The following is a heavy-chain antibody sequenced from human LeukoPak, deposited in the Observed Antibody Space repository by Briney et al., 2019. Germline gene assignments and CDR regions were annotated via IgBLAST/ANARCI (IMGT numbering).Heavy chain of an antibody. CDR2: IYYSGST. V-gene: IGHV4-59*01. CDR1: GGSISSYY. D-gene: IGHD3-22*01. CDR3: ARSYRSLKYYDSSGYYHP. J-gene: IGHJ5*02. Sequence: SETLSLTCTVSGGSISSYYWSWIRQPPGKGLEWIGYIYYSGSTNYNPSLKSRVTISVDTSKSQFSLKLSSVTAADTAVYYCARSYRSLKYYDSSGYYHPWGQGTLVTVSS.